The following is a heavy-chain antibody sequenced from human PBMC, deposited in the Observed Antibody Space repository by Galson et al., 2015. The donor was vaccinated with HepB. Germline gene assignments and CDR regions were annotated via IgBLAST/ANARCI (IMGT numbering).Heavy chain of an antibody. CDR3: ARATGDIVVVPAASDY. D-gene: IGHD2-2*01. Sequence: SVKVSCKASGYTFTSYYMHWVRQAPGQGLEWMGIINPSGGSTSYAQKFQGRVTMTRDTSTSTVYMELSSLRSEDTAVYYCARATGDIVVVPAASDYWGQGTLVTVSS. CDR2: INPSGGST. V-gene: IGHV1-46*03. CDR1: GYTFTSYY. J-gene: IGHJ4*02.